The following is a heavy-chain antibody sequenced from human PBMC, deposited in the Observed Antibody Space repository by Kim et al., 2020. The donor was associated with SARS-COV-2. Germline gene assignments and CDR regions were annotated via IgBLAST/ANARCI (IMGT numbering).Heavy chain of an antibody. CDR1: GFIFTNAW. CDR3: TTYYYDSGRYYGAFDI. D-gene: IGHD3-22*01. Sequence: GGSLRLSCAASGFIFTNAWMSWVRQAPGKGLEWVGRIKRKTDGGTIEYAAPVKGRFTISRDDSGNTLYLQMNSLKTEDTAVYYCTTYYYDSGRYYGAFDIWGQGTMVTVSS. V-gene: IGHV3-15*01. CDR2: IKRKTDGGTI. J-gene: IGHJ3*02.